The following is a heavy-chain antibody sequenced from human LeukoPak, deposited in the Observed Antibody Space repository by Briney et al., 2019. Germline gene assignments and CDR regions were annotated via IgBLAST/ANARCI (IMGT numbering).Heavy chain of an antibody. D-gene: IGHD6-19*01. V-gene: IGHV3-48*03. CDR1: GFTFSSSA. CDR3: AREGRSSGWYFALDY. J-gene: IGHJ4*02. CDR2: ISNSGSTI. Sequence: GGSLRLSCAASGFTFSSSAMNWVRQAPGKGLERVSYISNSGSTIYYADSAKGRFTISRDSAKNSLYLQMNSLRAEDTAVYYCAREGRSSGWYFALDYWGQGTLVTVSS.